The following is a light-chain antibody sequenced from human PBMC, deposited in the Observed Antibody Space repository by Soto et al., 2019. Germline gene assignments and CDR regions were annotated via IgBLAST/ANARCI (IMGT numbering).Light chain of an antibody. J-gene: IGKJ2*01. CDR1: QSVLFSSNNKNY. V-gene: IGKV4-1*01. CDR3: QQYYSTPHT. CDR2: WTS. Sequence: DIVMTQSPDSLAESLGERATINCKSSQSVLFSSNNKNYLAWYQQKPGQPPKLLIYWTSTRESGVPDRFSGSGSGTDFTLTISSLQAEDVAVYYYQQYYSTPHTFGQGTKLEIK.